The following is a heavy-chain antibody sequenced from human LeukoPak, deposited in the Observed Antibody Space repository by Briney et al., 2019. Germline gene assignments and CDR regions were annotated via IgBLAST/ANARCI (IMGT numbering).Heavy chain of an antibody. CDR2: INSDGSST. J-gene: IGHJ4*02. D-gene: IGHD5-12*01. Sequence: GGSLRLSCAASGFTFSSYWMHWVRQAPGKGLVWVSRINSDGSSTSYADSVKGRFTISRDNAKNTVHLQMNSLRAEDTAVYYCVRGGYRAYYVDFWGQGTLVTVSS. V-gene: IGHV3-74*01. CDR1: GFTFSSYW. CDR3: VRGGYRAYYVDF.